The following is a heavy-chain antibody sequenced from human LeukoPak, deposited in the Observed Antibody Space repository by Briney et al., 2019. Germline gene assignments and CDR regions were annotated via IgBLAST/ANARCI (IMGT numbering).Heavy chain of an antibody. D-gene: IGHD3-3*01. J-gene: IGHJ4*02. CDR3: ASLSLGSSKYYEY. CDR1: GYTFTAQY. CDR2: INPYNGAV. V-gene: IGHV1-2*02. Sequence: ASVKVSCKASGYTFTAQYIHWLRQAPGQGLEWMGWINPYNGAVKYAQKFQDRASMTRDTSTNTAYVEMSGLRSDDSAVFYCASLSLGSSKYYEYWGQGTLVTVSS.